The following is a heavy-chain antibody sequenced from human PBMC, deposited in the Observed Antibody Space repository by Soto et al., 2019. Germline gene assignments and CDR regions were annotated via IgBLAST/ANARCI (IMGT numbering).Heavy chain of an antibody. CDR3: AREEDGSCFDY. CDR2: ISYDGSNK. Sequence: PGGSLRLSCAASGFTFSSYAMHWVRQAPGKGLEWVAVISYDGSNKYYADSVKGRFTISRDNSKNTLYLQMNSLRAEDTAVYYCAREEDGSCFDYWGQGTLVTVSS. V-gene: IGHV3-30-3*01. CDR1: GFTFSSYA. D-gene: IGHD1-26*01. J-gene: IGHJ4*02.